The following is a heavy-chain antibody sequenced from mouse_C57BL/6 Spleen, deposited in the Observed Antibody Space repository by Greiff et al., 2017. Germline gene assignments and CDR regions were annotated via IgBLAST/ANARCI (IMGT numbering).Heavy chain of an antibody. Sequence: DVMLVESGGGLVQPGGSLKLSCAASGFPFSDYYMYWVRQTPEKRLEWVAYISNGGGSTYYPATVKGRFTISRDNAKNTLYLQMSRLKSEDTAMYYCARQKAGFFAYWGQGTTLTVSA. J-gene: IGHJ2*01. CDR2: ISNGGGST. V-gene: IGHV5-12*01. CDR1: GFPFSDYY. CDR3: ARQKAGFFAY.